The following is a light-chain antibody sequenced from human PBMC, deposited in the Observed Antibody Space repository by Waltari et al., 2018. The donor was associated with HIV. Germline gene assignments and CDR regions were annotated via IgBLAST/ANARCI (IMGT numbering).Light chain of an antibody. J-gene: IGLJ2*01. CDR2: QES. Sequence: SYELTQPPSVSVSPGPTASITCSGDKLADHNACWYQQKPGQSPVLFIYQESKRPSGITERFSGSNSGNTATLTISGTQAMDEADYYCQAWDSSSVVFGGGTKLTVL. CDR1: KLADHN. V-gene: IGLV3-1*01. CDR3: QAWDSSSVV.